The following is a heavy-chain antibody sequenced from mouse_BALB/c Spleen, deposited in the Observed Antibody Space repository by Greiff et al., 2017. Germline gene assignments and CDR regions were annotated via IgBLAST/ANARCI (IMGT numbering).Heavy chain of an antibody. D-gene: IGHD2-2*01. V-gene: IGHV1-7*01. Sequence: VQLQQSGAELAKPGASVKMSCKASGYTFTSYWKHWVKQRPGQGLEWIGYINPSTGYTEYNQKFKDKATLTADKSSSTAYMQLSSLTSEDSAVYYCARAGLPYYFDYWGQGTTLTVSS. CDR2: INPSTGYT. CDR3: ARAGLPYYFDY. J-gene: IGHJ2*01. CDR1: GYTFTSYW.